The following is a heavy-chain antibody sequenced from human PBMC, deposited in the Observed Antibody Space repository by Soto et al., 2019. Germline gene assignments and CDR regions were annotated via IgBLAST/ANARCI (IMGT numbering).Heavy chain of an antibody. Sequence: SVKVSCKASGGTFSSYAISWVRQAPGQGLEWMGGIIPIFGTANYAQKFQGGVTITADESTSTAYMELSSLRSEDTAVYYCARGVVPAAIADAFDIWGQGTMVTVSS. J-gene: IGHJ3*02. D-gene: IGHD2-2*02. CDR2: IIPIFGTA. V-gene: IGHV1-69*13. CDR1: GGTFSSYA. CDR3: ARGVVPAAIADAFDI.